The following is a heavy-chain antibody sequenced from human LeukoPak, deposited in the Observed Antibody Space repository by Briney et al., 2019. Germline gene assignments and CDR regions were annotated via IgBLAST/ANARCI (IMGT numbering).Heavy chain of an antibody. Sequence: PSETLSLTCTVSGGSISGYYRSWIRQPAGKGLEWIGRIYYTGYSNYNPSLKSRVTMPVDTSKNQFSLKLSSVTAADTAVYYCARGGSSSSVWYFDYWGQGTLVPVSS. J-gene: IGHJ4*02. CDR3: ARGGSSSSVWYFDY. CDR1: GGSISGYY. CDR2: IYYTGYS. V-gene: IGHV4-4*07. D-gene: IGHD6-6*01.